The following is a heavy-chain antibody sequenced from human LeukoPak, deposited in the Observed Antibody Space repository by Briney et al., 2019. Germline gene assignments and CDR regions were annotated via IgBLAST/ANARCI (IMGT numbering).Heavy chain of an antibody. CDR1: GSSISSGYY. J-gene: IGHJ4*02. Sequence: PSETLSLTCTVSGSSISSGYYWGWIRQPPGKGLEWIGIIYHTGTTYYNSSLKSRVTISVDTSKNQFSLKLNFVTAADTAVYYCARKGRGPYGSVNGYFDYWGQGTLVTVSS. V-gene: IGHV4-38-2*02. CDR3: ARKGRGPYGSVNGYFDY. D-gene: IGHD3-10*01. CDR2: IYHTGTT.